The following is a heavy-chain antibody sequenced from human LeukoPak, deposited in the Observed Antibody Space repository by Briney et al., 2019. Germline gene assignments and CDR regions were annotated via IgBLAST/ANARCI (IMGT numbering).Heavy chain of an antibody. CDR1: GASISRHY. CDR3: ARGSTRADNY. CDR2: VYHDGTT. V-gene: IGHV4-59*11. Sequence: SETLSLTCTVSGASISRHYWSWVRQPPGKGLEWIGYVYHDGTTNYNPSLKSRVAISIDTSRNQLSLKLSSMTAADTAVYYCARGSTRADNYWGQGILVTVSS. J-gene: IGHJ4*02. D-gene: IGHD2/OR15-2a*01.